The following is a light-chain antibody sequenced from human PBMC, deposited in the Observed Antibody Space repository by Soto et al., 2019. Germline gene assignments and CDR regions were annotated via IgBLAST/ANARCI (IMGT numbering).Light chain of an antibody. CDR3: QQSYSTPIT. CDR2: AAS. V-gene: IGKV1-39*01. J-gene: IGKJ5*01. Sequence: DIQMTQSPSSLSASVGDRVTITCRASQSISSYLNWYQQKPGKAPKLLIYAASSLQSGVPSRFSGSGSGTDFTLTISSLQPEDFATYYCQQSYSTPITFGHGTLLEIK. CDR1: QSISSY.